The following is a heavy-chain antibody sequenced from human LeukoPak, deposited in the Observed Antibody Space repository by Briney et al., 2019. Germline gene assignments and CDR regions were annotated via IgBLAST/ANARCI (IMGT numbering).Heavy chain of an antibody. Sequence: SVKVSCKASGGISSTNAISWVRQAPGQGLEWMGRIIPIFGTANYAQKFQGRVSITADTSTSTAYMELNNLRSEDTAVYYCSSRVVGGNSAIEYWGQGTLATVSS. CDR3: SSRVVGGNSAIEY. CDR1: GGISSTNA. V-gene: IGHV1-69*06. D-gene: IGHD4-23*01. J-gene: IGHJ4*02. CDR2: IIPIFGTA.